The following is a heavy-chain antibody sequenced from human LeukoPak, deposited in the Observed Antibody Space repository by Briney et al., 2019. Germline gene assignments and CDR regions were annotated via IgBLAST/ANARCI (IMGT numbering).Heavy chain of an antibody. CDR1: GFTFSSYW. J-gene: IGHJ6*02. V-gene: IGHV3-7*01. Sequence: GGSLRLSCAASGFTFSSYWMSWVRQAPGKGLEWVANIKQDGSEKYYVDSVKGRFTISRDNAKNSLYLQMNSLRAEDTAVYYCARDRRMAAGLRRDYYYGMDVWGQGTTVTVSS. CDR2: IKQDGSEK. D-gene: IGHD6-13*01. CDR3: ARDRRMAAGLRRDYYYGMDV.